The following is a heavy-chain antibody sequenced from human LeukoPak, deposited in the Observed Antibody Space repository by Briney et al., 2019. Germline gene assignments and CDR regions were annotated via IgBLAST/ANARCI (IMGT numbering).Heavy chain of an antibody. V-gene: IGHV4-59*01. CDR1: SGSISSYY. D-gene: IGHD6-19*01. J-gene: IGHJ4*02. CDR3: ARGGAVAGTSPFDY. CDR2: IYYSGST. Sequence: PSETLSLTCTVSSGSISSYYWSWIRQPPGKGLEWIGYIYYSGSTNYNPSLKSRVTISVDTSKNQFSLKLSSVTAADTAVYYCARGGAVAGTSPFDYWGQGTLVTVSS.